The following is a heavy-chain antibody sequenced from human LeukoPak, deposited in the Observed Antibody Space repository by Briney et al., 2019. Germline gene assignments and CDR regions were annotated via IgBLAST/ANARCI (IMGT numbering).Heavy chain of an antibody. CDR2: INHSGST. CDR1: GGSFSGYY. V-gene: IGHV4-34*01. D-gene: IGHD3-22*01. CDR3: ARSEMNYYDSSGHYFDY. Sequence: SETLSLTCAVYGGSFSGYYWSWIRQPPGKGLEWIGEINHSGSTNYNPSLKSRVTISVDTSKNQFSLKLSSVTAADTAVYYCARSEMNYYDSSGHYFDYWGQGTLVTVSS. J-gene: IGHJ4*02.